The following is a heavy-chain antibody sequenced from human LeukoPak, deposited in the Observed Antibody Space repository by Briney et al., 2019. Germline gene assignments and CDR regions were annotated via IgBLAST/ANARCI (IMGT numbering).Heavy chain of an antibody. Sequence: SETLSLTCAVSGASISTYYWSWVRQPAGKGLEWIGRIYTSGTTNYNPSLKSRVTISVDPSKNQFSLKLSSVTAADTAVYYCARDSGAPFDPWGQGTRATVSP. CDR3: ARDSGAPFDP. CDR1: GASISTYY. V-gene: IGHV4-4*07. D-gene: IGHD1-26*01. CDR2: IYTSGTT. J-gene: IGHJ5*02.